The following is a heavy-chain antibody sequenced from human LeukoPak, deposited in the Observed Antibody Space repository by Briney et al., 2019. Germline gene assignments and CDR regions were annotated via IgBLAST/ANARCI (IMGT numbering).Heavy chain of an antibody. D-gene: IGHD6-19*01. J-gene: IGHJ4*02. Sequence: GGSLRLSCAASGFTFSSYSMNWVRQAPGKGLEWVSYISSSSTIYYADSVKGRFTISRDNAKNSLYLQMNSLRDEDTAVYYCARFGAVAGGDYWGQGTLVTVSS. V-gene: IGHV3-48*02. CDR3: ARFGAVAGGDY. CDR2: ISSSSTI. CDR1: GFTFSSYS.